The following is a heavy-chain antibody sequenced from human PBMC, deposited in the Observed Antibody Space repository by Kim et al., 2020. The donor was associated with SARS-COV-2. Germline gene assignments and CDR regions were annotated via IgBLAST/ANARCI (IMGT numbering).Heavy chain of an antibody. Sequence: GGSLRLSCAASGFTFSSYWMHWVRQVPGEGLVWVSRINSDGSTTSYADSVTGRFTISRDNAKNTLYLQMNSLRADDTAVYYCARRTLSGSYSYFDHWGQG. CDR1: GFTFSSYW. D-gene: IGHD1-26*01. J-gene: IGHJ4*02. V-gene: IGHV3-74*01. CDR3: ARRTLSGSYSYFDH. CDR2: INSDGSTT.